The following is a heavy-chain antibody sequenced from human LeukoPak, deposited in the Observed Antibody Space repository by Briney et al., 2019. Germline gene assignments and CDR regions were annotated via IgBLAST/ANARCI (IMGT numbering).Heavy chain of an antibody. J-gene: IGHJ4*02. CDR1: RFTFSSYA. Sequence: HPGRSLRLSCAASRFTFSSYAMHWVRQAPGKGLEWVAIISDDGSNEYYADSVKGRFTISRDNSKNTLFLQMNSLRPEDTAVYYCASKWFCGGDCYYQIDFWGQGTLVTVSS. CDR2: ISDDGSNE. D-gene: IGHD2-21*02. CDR3: ASKWFCGGDCYYQIDF. V-gene: IGHV3-30-3*01.